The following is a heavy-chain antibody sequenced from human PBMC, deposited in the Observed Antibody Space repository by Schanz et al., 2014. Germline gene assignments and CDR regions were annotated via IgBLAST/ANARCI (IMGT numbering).Heavy chain of an antibody. V-gene: IGHV3-23*04. D-gene: IGHD3-10*01. CDR1: GFTFITFA. Sequence: EVHLVESGGGLVQPGGSLRLSCAASGFTFITFAMSWVRQAPGKGPEWVSAIGGDASRTYYADSVKGRFTISRDNSKSPLYLKINGLRADAPAVYYCARPPPLVRGIAGWFGPWGQGSLVTVSS. CDR3: ARPPPLVRGIAGWFGP. J-gene: IGHJ5*02. CDR2: IGGDASRT.